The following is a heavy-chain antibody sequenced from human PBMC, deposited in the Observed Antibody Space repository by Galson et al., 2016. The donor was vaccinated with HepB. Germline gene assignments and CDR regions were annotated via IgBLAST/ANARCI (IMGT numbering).Heavy chain of an antibody. D-gene: IGHD1-26*01. CDR3: AGGTAWHHFNF. V-gene: IGHV3-23*01. J-gene: IGHJ4*02. CDR2: INVNGETT. Sequence: WVSSINVNGETTYYADSVKGRFTISRDNSKNTLYLQMSSLRVEDAAIYFCAGGTAWHHFNFWGQGSLVIVSS.